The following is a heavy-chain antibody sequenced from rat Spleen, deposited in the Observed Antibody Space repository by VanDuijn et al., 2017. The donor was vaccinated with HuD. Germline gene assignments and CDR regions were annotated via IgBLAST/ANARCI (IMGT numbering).Heavy chain of an antibody. D-gene: IGHD4-4*01. V-gene: IGHV5-25*01. CDR2: ISYDGTAT. CDR3: ARLGNLGFGNWFAY. Sequence: EVQLVESGGGAVQPGRSMKLSCAASGLSFSNYDMAWVRQAPTKGLEWVASISYDGTATYYRDSVKGRFTLSRDNAKSTLSLQMDSLRSEDSATYYCARLGNLGFGNWFAYWGQGTLVTVSS. J-gene: IGHJ3*01. CDR1: GLSFSNYD.